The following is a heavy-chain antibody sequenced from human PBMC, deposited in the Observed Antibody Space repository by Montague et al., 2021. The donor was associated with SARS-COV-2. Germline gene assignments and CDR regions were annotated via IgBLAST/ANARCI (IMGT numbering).Heavy chain of an antibody. CDR3: ARVRGLTIFGVVGPFDY. V-gene: IGHV4-31*03. J-gene: IGHJ4*02. CDR1: GGSISSGGYY. CDR2: IYYNGST. D-gene: IGHD3-3*01. Sequence: TLSLTCTVSGGSISSGGYYWSWIRQHPGKGLEWIGYIYYNGSTYCNPSLKSRVTISVDTSKNQFSLKLSSVTAADTAVYYCARVRGLTIFGVVGPFDYWGQGTLVTVSS.